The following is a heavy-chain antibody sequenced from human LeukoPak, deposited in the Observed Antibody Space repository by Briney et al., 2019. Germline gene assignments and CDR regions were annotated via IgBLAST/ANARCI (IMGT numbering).Heavy chain of an antibody. D-gene: IGHD3-3*01. CDR1: GFTFSSYT. J-gene: IGHJ4*02. V-gene: IGHV3-21*01. CDR3: AIAGRSAAMGLDFFDY. Sequence: GGSLRLSCAASGFTFSSYTMNWVRQAPGKGLDWVSSISSSSSYIDHADSVKGRFTISRDNAKNSLYLQMNSLRAEDTAVYYCAIAGRSAAMGLDFFDYWGEGTLVTVYS. CDR2: ISSSSSYI.